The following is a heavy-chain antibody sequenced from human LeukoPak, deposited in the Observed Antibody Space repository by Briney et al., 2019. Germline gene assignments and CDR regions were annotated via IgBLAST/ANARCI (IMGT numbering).Heavy chain of an antibody. CDR3: AKFTAMIYWYFDV. V-gene: IGHV3-23*01. CDR1: GFTFDDYA. J-gene: IGHJ2*01. D-gene: IGHD5-18*01. CDR2: ISGSGDST. Sequence: GRSLTLSCAASGFTFDDYAMTWVRQAPGKELEWVSAISGSGDSTYYADSVKGRFTISRDNSNNTLYLQMNSLRAEDTAVYFCAKFTAMIYWYFDVWGRGTLVTVSS.